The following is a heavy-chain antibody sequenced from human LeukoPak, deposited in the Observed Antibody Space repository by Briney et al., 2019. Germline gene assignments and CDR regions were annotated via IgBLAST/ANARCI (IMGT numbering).Heavy chain of an antibody. CDR3: ARGRHYDSSGNGEFDY. CDR1: GFTFSSYE. V-gene: IGHV3-48*03. Sequence: GGSLRLSCAASGFTFSSYEMNWVRQAPGKGLEWVSYISSSGSTIYYADSVKGRFTISRDNAKNSLYLQMNSLRAEDTAVYYCARGRHYDSSGNGEFDYWGQGTLVTVSS. D-gene: IGHD3-22*01. CDR2: ISSSGSTI. J-gene: IGHJ4*02.